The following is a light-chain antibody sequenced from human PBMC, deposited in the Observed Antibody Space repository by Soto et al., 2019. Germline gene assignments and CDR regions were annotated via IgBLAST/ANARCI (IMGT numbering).Light chain of an antibody. J-gene: IGKJ1*01. CDR3: QQYNNYFWA. V-gene: IGKV1-5*03. CDR1: QNINTW. Sequence: DIQMTQSTSTVSASVGDRVTITCRASQNINTWLAWYQQKPGKAPKLLILKASSLESGVPSRFSGSGSGTEFTLTISSLQPDDLATYYCQQYNNYFWAFGQGTRVEIK. CDR2: KAS.